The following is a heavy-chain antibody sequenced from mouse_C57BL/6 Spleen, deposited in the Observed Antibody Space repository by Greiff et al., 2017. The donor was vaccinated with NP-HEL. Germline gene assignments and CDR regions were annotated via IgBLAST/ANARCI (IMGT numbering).Heavy chain of an antibody. CDR3: ARGGLYGSTNYFDY. D-gene: IGHD1-1*01. CDR1: GYTFTSYW. CDR2: IDPSDSET. Sequence: QVQLQQPGAELVRPGSSVKLSCKASGYTFTSYWMHWVKQRPIQGLEWIGNIDPSDSETHYNQKFKDKATLTVDKSSSTAYMQLSSLTSEDSAVYYCARGGLYGSTNYFDYWGQGTTLTVSS. V-gene: IGHV1-52*01. J-gene: IGHJ2*01.